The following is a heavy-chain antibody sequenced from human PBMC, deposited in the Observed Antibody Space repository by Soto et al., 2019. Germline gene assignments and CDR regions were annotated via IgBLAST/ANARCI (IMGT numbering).Heavy chain of an antibody. CDR3: ARGAHSSGCGGRAFDI. CDR2: ISSSSSYI. CDR1: GFTFSSYS. J-gene: IGHJ3*02. V-gene: IGHV3-21*01. Sequence: GGSLRLSCAASGFTFSSYSMNWVRQAPGKGLEWVSSISSSSSYIYYADSVKGRFTISRDNAKNSLYLQMNSLRAEDTAVYYCARGAHSSGCGGRAFDIWGKGTMVPVAS. D-gene: IGHD6-19*01.